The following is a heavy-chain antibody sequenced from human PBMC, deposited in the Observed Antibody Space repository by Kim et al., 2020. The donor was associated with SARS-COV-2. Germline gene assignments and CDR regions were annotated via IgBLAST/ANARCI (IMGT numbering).Heavy chain of an antibody. V-gene: IGHV4-39*01. CDR1: GGSISSSSYY. CDR3: ARHRCIGDEDIVVVVAATPSCNYYGMDV. CDR2: IYYSGST. D-gene: IGHD2-15*01. J-gene: IGHJ6*02. Sequence: SETLSLTCTVSGGSISSSSYYWGWIRQPPGKGLEWIGSIYYSGSTYYNPSLKSRVTISVDTSKNQFSLKLSSVTAADTAVYYCARHRCIGDEDIVVVVAATPSCNYYGMDVWGQGTTVTVSS.